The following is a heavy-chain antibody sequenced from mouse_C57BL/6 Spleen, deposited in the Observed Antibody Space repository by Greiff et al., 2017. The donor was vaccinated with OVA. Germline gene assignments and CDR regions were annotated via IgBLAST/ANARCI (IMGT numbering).Heavy chain of an antibody. V-gene: IGHV1-50*01. CDR1: GYTFTSYW. CDR2: IDPSDSYT. D-gene: IGHD1-1*01. CDR3: ARLTSYAMDY. J-gene: IGHJ4*01. Sequence: QVQVQQPGAELVKPGASVKLSCKASGYTFTSYWMQWVKQRPGQGLEWIGEIDPSDSYTNYNQKFKGKATLTVDTSSSTAYMQLSSLTSEDSAVYYCARLTSYAMDYWGQGTSVTVSS.